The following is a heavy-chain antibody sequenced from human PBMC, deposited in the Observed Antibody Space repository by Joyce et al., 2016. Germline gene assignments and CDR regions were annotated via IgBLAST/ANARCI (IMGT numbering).Heavy chain of an antibody. V-gene: IGHV3-7*01. CDR1: GFTFSGKS. CDR2: IKQDGSAV. CDR3: ARGKAFDV. Sequence: EVQLVESGAGLVQPGGSLRLSCEASGFTFSGKSMSWLRQAPGGGLEWVANIKQDGSAVYYLDSVKGRFTVSRDNARSLVHLQMVSLRVEDTALYYCARGKAFDVWGQGTMVTVSS. J-gene: IGHJ3*01.